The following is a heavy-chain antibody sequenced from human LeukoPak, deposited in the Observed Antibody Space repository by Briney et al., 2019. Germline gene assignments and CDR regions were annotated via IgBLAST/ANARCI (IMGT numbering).Heavy chain of an antibody. V-gene: IGHV3-7*01. CDR3: ARESYYYGSGSVDAFDI. CDR2: IKQDGSEK. J-gene: IGHJ3*02. CDR1: GFTFSSYW. Sequence: GGSLRLSCAASGFTFSSYWMSWVRQAPGKGLEWVANIKQDGSEKYYVDSVKGRFTISRDNAKNSLYLQMNSLRAEDTAVYYCARESYYYGSGSVDAFDIWGQGTMVTVSS. D-gene: IGHD3-10*01.